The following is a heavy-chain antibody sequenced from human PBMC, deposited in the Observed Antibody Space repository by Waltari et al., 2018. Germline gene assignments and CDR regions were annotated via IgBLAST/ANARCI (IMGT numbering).Heavy chain of an antibody. CDR1: GFRFSNYW. V-gene: IGHV3-74*01. D-gene: IGHD3-10*01. J-gene: IGHJ6*02. CDR2: IGTDETSI. CDR3: ARLAPRTYRSPVPGRHYYYGMDV. Sequence: EERLLESGGGLVQPGDSLRLSCAGSGFRFSNYWMNWVRQAPGKGLVWVALIGTDETSISYADSGKGRLTISRDNAKNTVYLQMKRLRVEDTAVYYCARLAPRTYRSPVPGRHYYYGMDVWGQGTTVTVSS.